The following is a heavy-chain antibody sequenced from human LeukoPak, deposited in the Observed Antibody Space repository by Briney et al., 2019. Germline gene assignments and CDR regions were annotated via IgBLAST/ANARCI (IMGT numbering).Heavy chain of an antibody. D-gene: IGHD6-13*01. CDR1: GGTFSSYT. Sequence: ASVKVSCKASGGTFSSYTISCVQQAPGQGLEWMGRIIPILGIANYAQKFQGRVTITADKSTSTAYMELSSLRSEDTAVYYCASLPLGIAAAGTDYWGQGTLVAVSS. V-gene: IGHV1-69*02. J-gene: IGHJ4*02. CDR3: ASLPLGIAAAGTDY. CDR2: IIPILGIA.